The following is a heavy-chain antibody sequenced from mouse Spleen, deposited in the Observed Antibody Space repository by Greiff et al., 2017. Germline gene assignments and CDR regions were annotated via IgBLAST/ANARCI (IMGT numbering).Heavy chain of an antibody. CDR3: AREGMITRFFDY. Sequence: EVTLVESGGGLVQPGGSLSLSCAASGFTFTDYYMSWVRQPPGKALEWLGFIRNKANGYTTEYSASVKGRFTISRDNSQSILYLQMNALRAEDSATYYCAREGMITRFFDYGGQGTTLTVSS. D-gene: IGHD2-4*01. V-gene: IGHV7-3*01. CDR1: GFTFTDYY. J-gene: IGHJ2*01. CDR2: IRNKANGYTT.